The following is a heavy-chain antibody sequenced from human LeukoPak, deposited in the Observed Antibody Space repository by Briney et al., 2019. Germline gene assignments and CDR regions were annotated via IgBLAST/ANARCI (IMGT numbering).Heavy chain of an antibody. V-gene: IGHV1-18*01. CDR3: ARVKDDYGDYVFDY. J-gene: IGHJ4*02. D-gene: IGHD4-17*01. CDR1: GYTFTSYG. Sequence: ASVKVSCKASGYTFTSYGISWVRQAPGQGLEWMGWISAYNGNTNYAQKLQGRVTMTTDTSTSTAYMELRSLRSDDTAVYYCARVKDDYGDYVFDYWGQGTLATVSS. CDR2: ISAYNGNT.